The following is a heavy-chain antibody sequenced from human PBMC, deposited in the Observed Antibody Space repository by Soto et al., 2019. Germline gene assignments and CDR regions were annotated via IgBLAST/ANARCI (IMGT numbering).Heavy chain of an antibody. D-gene: IGHD5-18*01. V-gene: IGHV4-30-2*01. J-gene: IGHJ4*02. Sequence: SETLSLTCTVSGGSISNAAYSWSWIRQPPGKGLEWIGYIYPSGMPFYNPSLRSRVTISIDRSNDQFSLNLKSVTAADTAVYYRARERGGYGLFDSWGQGTLVTVSS. CDR3: ARERGGYGLFDS. CDR2: IYPSGMP. CDR1: GGSISNAAYS.